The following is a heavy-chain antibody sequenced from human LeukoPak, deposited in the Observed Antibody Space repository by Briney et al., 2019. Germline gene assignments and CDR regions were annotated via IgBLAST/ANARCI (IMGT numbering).Heavy chain of an antibody. CDR2: IIPIFGTA. Sequence: SVKVSCKASGGTFSNYAISWVRQAPGQGLEWMGGIIPIFGTANYAQKFQGRVTITADESTSTAYMELSSLRSEDTAVYYCASSNYDILTGYYTGLGYYYYMDVWGKGTTVTISS. D-gene: IGHD3-9*01. CDR3: ASSNYDILTGYYTGLGYYYYMDV. V-gene: IGHV1-69*13. J-gene: IGHJ6*03. CDR1: GGTFSNYA.